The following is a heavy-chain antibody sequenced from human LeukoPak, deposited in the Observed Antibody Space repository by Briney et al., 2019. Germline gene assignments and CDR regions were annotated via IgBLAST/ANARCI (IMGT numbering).Heavy chain of an antibody. CDR1: GFTVSSNY. V-gene: IGHV3-53*01. Sequence: PGGSLRLSCAASGFTVSSNYMTWVRLAPGKGLEWVSIIYSGGSTSYADSVKGRFTISRDNSKNTLYLQMNSLRAEDTAVYYCARDVVGATYFDWGQGTLVTVSS. J-gene: IGHJ4*02. D-gene: IGHD1-26*01. CDR2: IYSGGST. CDR3: ARDVVGATYFD.